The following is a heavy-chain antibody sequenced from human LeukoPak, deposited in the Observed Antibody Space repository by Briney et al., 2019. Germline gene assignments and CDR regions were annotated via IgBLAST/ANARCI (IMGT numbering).Heavy chain of an antibody. CDR2: IYWNDDK. CDR3: AHRIGSGDCSDRICYSFAY. CDR1: GFSLSTSGVG. V-gene: IGHV2-5*01. J-gene: IGHJ4*02. D-gene: IGHD2-15*01. Sequence: SGPTLVNPTQTLTLTCTFSGFSLSTSGVGVGWIRQPPGKALEWLAIIYWNDDKRYRPSLRSRLTITKDTSKNQVVLTMTNLDPVDTATYYCAHRIGSGDCSDRICYSFAYWGQGTLVTVSS.